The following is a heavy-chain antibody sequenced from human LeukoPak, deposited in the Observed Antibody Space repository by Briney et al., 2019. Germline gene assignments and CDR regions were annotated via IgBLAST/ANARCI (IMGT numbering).Heavy chain of an antibody. CDR2: IYYSVNT. D-gene: IGHD6-13*01. Sequence: SETLSLTCTVSGGSISSSTYYWGWIRQPPGKGLEWIGTIYYSVNTYYNPSLKSRLTISIDTSKNQFSLKLSSLTATDTAVYYCARLRRSHADSWGQGTLVTVSS. CDR3: ARLRRSHADS. J-gene: IGHJ4*02. CDR1: GGSISSSTYY. V-gene: IGHV4-39*01.